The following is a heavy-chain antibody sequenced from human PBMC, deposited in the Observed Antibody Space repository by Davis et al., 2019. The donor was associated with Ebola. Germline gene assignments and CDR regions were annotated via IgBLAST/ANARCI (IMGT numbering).Heavy chain of an antibody. V-gene: IGHV3-30-3*01. CDR2: ISSDGNNK. CDR1: GFPLTSYA. J-gene: IGHJ6*02. Sequence: PGGSLRLSCSASGFPLTSYAMHWVRPTPGKGLEWVALISSDGNNKYYADSLKGRFTITRDTSKNTLFLQMNNLRAEDTSVYYCTRAGGSYNYFYGMDVWGQGTTVTVSS. CDR3: TRAGGSYNYFYGMDV. D-gene: IGHD2-15*01.